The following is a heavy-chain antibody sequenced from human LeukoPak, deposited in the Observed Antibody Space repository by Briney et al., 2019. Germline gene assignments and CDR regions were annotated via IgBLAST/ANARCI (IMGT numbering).Heavy chain of an antibody. CDR1: GGSVSSGNYY. D-gene: IGHD5-18*01. Sequence: SETLSLTCTVSGGSVSSGNYYWSWIRQPPGKGPEWIGYIYYSGSTTNNPSLKSRATISVDTSKNQFSLKLSSVTAADTAVYYCARGGPRGYSYGPPLGYWGQGTLVTVSS. CDR3: ARGGPRGYSYGPPLGY. V-gene: IGHV4-61*01. J-gene: IGHJ4*02. CDR2: IYYSGST.